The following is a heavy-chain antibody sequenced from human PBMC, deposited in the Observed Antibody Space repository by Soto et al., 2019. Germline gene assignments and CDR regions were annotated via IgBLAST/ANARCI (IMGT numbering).Heavy chain of an antibody. CDR1: GGSISSSGYY. CDR2: LYYSGSP. CDR3: APSLETMVRGIIDWFDP. V-gene: IGHV4-39*01. J-gene: IGHJ5*02. D-gene: IGHD3-10*01. Sequence: QLQLQESGPGLVKPSEILSFTCTVSGGSISSSGYYWGWIRQCPGKQLGSIGSLYYSGSPYHDPSLKSGVTIPLHTSKNQLSLRLSSVTVADTGVYDCAPSLETMVRGIIDWFDPWGQETLVTASS.